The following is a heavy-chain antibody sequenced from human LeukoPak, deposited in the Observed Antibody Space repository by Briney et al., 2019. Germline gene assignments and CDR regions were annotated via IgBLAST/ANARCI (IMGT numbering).Heavy chain of an antibody. Sequence: SGGSLRLSCAASGFTFSSYAMSWVRQAPGKGLEWVSAISGSGGSTYYADSVKGRFTISRDNSKNTLYLQMNSLRAEDTAVYYCAKYFETGYDSSGYYFDYWGQGTLVTVSS. V-gene: IGHV3-23*01. D-gene: IGHD3-22*01. J-gene: IGHJ4*02. CDR2: ISGSGGST. CDR3: AKYFETGYDSSGYYFDY. CDR1: GFTFSSYA.